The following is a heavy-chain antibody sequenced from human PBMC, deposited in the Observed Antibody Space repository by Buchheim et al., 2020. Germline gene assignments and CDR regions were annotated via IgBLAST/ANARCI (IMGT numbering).Heavy chain of an antibody. CDR1: GFTFSSYG. CDR2: ISYDGSNK. J-gene: IGHJ4*02. V-gene: IGHV3-30*18. Sequence: QVQLVESGGGVVQPGRSLRLSCAASGFTFSSYGMHWVRQAPGKGLEWVAVISYDGSNKYYADSVKGRFTISRDNAKNSLYLQMNSLRDEDTAVYYCANYDSSGYPYWGQGTL. CDR3: ANYDSSGYPY. D-gene: IGHD3-22*01.